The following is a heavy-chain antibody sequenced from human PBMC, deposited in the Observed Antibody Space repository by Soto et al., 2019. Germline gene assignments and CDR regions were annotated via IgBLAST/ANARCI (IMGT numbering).Heavy chain of an antibody. CDR3: ARHEQFYYYYYGMDV. CDR2: INPGDSDI. CDR1: GYSSTTYW. D-gene: IGHD4-4*01. J-gene: IGHJ6*02. V-gene: IGHV5-51*01. Sequence: GESLKISCKASGYSSTTYWIAWVRQMPGKGLGWMGIINPGDSDIRYSPSFQGQVTISADNSIGTAYLQWSSLKASDTAMYYCARHEQFYYYYYGMDVWGQGTAVTVSS.